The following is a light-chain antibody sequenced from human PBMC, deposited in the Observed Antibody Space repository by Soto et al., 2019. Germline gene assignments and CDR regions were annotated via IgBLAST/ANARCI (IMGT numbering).Light chain of an antibody. CDR3: QQRNSTPRT. CDR1: VSVRSN. Sequence: STGLRATLSCRASVSVRSNFAWYQQKPGQAPRLLIYGASSRATGIPARFSGSGSGTDFTLISSMQPEEFATYYCQQRNSTPRTFGPGTQVDIK. CDR2: GAS. J-gene: IGKJ1*01. V-gene: IGKV3D-15*01.